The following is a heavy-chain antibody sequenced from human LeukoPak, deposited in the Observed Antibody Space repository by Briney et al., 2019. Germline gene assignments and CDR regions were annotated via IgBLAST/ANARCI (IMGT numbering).Heavy chain of an antibody. V-gene: IGHV3-33*01. D-gene: IGHD3-22*01. Sequence: GRSLRLSCAASGFTFSSYGMHWVRQAPGKGLEGVAVIWYDGSNQDYADSVKGRFTISRDNSKNTLYLQVSSLRAEDTAVYYCARDRWYDGSGYIAAFDYWGQGTLVTVS. J-gene: IGHJ4*02. CDR3: ARDRWYDGSGYIAAFDY. CDR2: IWYDGSNQ. CDR1: GFTFSSYG.